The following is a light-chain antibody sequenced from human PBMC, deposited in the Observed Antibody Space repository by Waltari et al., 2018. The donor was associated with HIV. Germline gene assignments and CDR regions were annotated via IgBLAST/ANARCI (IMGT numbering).Light chain of an antibody. CDR1: QSVSGTY. Sequence: DIVLMQSPDTLSLSPGERATLSCRASQSVSGTYLAWYQQKPGQAPRLLIFGASRRATGIPDRFSGSGSGTDFTLTISRLEPEDFAVYFCHQYGGSPRTFGQGTKLEI. CDR2: GAS. J-gene: IGKJ2*01. V-gene: IGKV3-20*01. CDR3: HQYGGSPRT.